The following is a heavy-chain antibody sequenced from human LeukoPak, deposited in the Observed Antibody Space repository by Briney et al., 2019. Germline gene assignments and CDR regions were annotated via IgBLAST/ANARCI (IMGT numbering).Heavy chain of an antibody. Sequence: SETLSLTCTVSGGSISSYYWSWIRQPPGKGLEWIGYIYYSGSTNYNPSLKSRVTISVDTSKNQFSLKLSSVTAADTAVYYCARGAAADSLYYYYYYYMDVWGKGTTVTISS. D-gene: IGHD6-13*01. CDR1: GGSISSYY. CDR3: ARGAAADSLYYYYYYYMDV. J-gene: IGHJ6*03. CDR2: IYYSGST. V-gene: IGHV4-59*01.